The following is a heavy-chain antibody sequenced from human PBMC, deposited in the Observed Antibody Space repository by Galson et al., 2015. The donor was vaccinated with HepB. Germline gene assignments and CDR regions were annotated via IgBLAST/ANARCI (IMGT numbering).Heavy chain of an antibody. CDR3: AREGYGVVVVTKNWFDP. J-gene: IGHJ5*02. V-gene: IGHV4-38-2*02. CDR1: GYSISSGYY. D-gene: IGHD3-22*01. CDR2: IYHSGST. Sequence: ETLSLTCTVSGYSISSGYYWGWIRQPPGKGLEWIGSIYHSGSTYYNPSLKSRVTISVDTSKNQFSLKLSSVTAADTAVYYCAREGYGVVVVTKNWFDPWGQGTLVTVSS.